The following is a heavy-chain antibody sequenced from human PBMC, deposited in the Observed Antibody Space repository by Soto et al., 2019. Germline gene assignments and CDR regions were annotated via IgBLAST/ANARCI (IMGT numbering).Heavy chain of an antibody. CDR3: ARGGGTILAPLP. J-gene: IGHJ5*02. CDR1: GYTFTGYF. Sequence: QVQLVQSGAEVKKPGASVKVSCKASGYTFTGYFMHWVRQAPGQGLEWMGWINPNSGATKYAQKFQGRVILSRDTSIRTAYMELTGLRSDDTAVYYCARGGGTILAPLPWGQGTQVTVSS. V-gene: IGHV1-2*02. CDR2: INPNSGAT. D-gene: IGHD3-3*01.